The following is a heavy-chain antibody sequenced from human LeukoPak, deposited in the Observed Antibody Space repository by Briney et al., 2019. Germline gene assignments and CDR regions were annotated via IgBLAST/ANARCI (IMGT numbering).Heavy chain of an antibody. D-gene: IGHD6-13*01. CDR2: MNPNSGNT. CDR3: ARDVSSWYGMDV. CDR1: GYTFTSYD. J-gene: IGHJ6*02. Sequence: ASVTVSCKASGYTFTSYDINWVRQATGQGLEWMGWMNPNSGNTGYAQKFQGRVTMTRNTSISTAYMELSSLRSEDTAVYYCARDVSSWYGMDVWGQGTTVTVSS. V-gene: IGHV1-8*01.